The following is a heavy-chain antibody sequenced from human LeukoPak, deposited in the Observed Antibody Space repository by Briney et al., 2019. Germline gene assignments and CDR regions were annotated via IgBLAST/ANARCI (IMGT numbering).Heavy chain of an antibody. CDR2: IRYDGSSK. CDR3: ARDQAGSGHYGDY. D-gene: IGHD3-10*01. Sequence: QTGGSLRLSCAASGFTFSNYAMHWVRQAPGKGLEWLAYIRYDGSSKYYADFVKGRFTISRDNSKNTLYLEMNSLRGEDTAVYYCARDQAGSGHYGDYWGQGTLVTVSS. CDR1: GFTFSNYA. V-gene: IGHV3-30*02. J-gene: IGHJ4*02.